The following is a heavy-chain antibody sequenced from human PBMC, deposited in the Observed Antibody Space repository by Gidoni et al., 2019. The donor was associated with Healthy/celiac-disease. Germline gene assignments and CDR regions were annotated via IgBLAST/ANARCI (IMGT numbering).Heavy chain of an antibody. Sequence: QLQLQESGTGLAKPSETLSLTCTVSGGSISSSSYYWGWIRQPPGKGLEWIGSIYYSGSTYYNPSLKSRVTLSVDTSKNQFSLKLSSVTAADTAVYYCAGSTTDWYFDLWGRGTLVTVSS. V-gene: IGHV4-39*01. CDR1: GGSISSSSYY. D-gene: IGHD1-1*01. J-gene: IGHJ2*01. CDR2: IYYSGST. CDR3: AGSTTDWYFDL.